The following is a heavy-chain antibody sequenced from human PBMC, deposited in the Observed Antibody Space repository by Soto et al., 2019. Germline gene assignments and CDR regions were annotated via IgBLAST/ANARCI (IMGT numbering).Heavy chain of an antibody. D-gene: IGHD6-19*01. Sequence: ETLSLTCSVSGGSISGSYWSWIRQSPGKGLEWLGYVYYTGSTNYSPSLRSRVSISVDTSKNEFSLRLSSVTAADTAVYFCARGVAVPGAHIDYWGQGTQVTVSS. J-gene: IGHJ4*02. V-gene: IGHV4-59*01. CDR3: ARGVAVPGAHIDY. CDR2: VYYTGST. CDR1: GGSISGSY.